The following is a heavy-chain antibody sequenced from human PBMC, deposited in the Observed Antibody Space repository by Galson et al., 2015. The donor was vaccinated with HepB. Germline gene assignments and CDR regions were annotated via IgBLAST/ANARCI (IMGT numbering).Heavy chain of an antibody. D-gene: IGHD1-26*01. CDR1: GDSVSTNFVA. V-gene: IGHV6-1*01. CDR3: VRDVGSTFDY. CDR2: TYYRSRWYI. J-gene: IGHJ4*02. Sequence: CAISGDSVSTNFVAWNWIRESPSRGLEWLGRTYYRSRWYIDYAPSVQSRVIINPDTSKNEVSLQMKSVTPEDTAVYYCVRDVGSTFDYGGQGTLVTVSS.